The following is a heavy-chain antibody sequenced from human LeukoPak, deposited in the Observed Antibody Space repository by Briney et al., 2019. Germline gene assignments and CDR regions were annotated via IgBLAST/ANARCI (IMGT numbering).Heavy chain of an antibody. CDR3: ARLPFDP. CDR1: GCSISSSSYY. Sequence: SETLSLTCTVSGCSISSSSYYWGWIRQPPGKGLEWIGSIYYSRSTYYNPSLKSRVTISVDTSKNQFSLKLSSVTAADTAVYYCARLPFDPWGQGTLVTVSS. CDR2: IYYSRST. J-gene: IGHJ5*02. V-gene: IGHV4-39*07.